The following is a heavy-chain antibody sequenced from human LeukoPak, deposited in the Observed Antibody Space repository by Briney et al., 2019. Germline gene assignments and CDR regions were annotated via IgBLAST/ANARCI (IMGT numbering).Heavy chain of an antibody. CDR3: ARVIQLPNEYFQH. J-gene: IGHJ1*01. V-gene: IGHV1-69*01. D-gene: IGHD2-2*01. Sequence: SVKVSCKASGGTFSSYAISWVRQTPGQGLEWMGGIIPIFGTANYAQKFQGRVTITADESTSTAYMELSSLRSEDTAVYYCARVIQLPNEYFQHWGQGTLVTVTS. CDR1: GGTFSSYA. CDR2: IIPIFGTA.